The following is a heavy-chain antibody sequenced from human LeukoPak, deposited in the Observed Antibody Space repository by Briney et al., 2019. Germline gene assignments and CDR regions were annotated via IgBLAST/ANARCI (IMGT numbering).Heavy chain of an antibody. D-gene: IGHD3-9*01. V-gene: IGHV4-34*01. CDR1: DDPFSGYY. CDR2: VSSIGSA. Sequence: SETLSLTCGVSDDPFSGYYWSWIRQSPGKALEYIGEVSSIGSANYSPALESRVLMSADTSKNQATLKLTSVTAADTGVYYCARVAMTGYYDHWYFDLWGRGIPVSVSS. J-gene: IGHJ2*01. CDR3: ARVAMTGYYDHWYFDL.